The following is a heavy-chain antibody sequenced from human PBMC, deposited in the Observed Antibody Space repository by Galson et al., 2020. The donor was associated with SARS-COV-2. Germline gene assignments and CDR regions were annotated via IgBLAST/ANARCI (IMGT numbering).Heavy chain of an antibody. J-gene: IGHJ4*02. Sequence: ASVQVSCKASGYTFTSYGMHWVRQAPGQRLAWMGWINAGNGNTRYAQKFQGSVIITRDTSASTAYLELSSLRSEDTAGYYCARERGSGTFALYFDYWGQGTLVTVSS. CDR3: ARERGSGTFALYFDY. CDR2: INAGNGNT. V-gene: IGHV1-3*01. CDR1: GYTFTSYG. D-gene: IGHD2-15*01.